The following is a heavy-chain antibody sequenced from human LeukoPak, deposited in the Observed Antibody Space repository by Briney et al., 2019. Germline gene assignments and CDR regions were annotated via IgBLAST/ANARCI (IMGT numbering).Heavy chain of an antibody. CDR3: ARGAAGPTNWFDP. D-gene: IGHD6-13*01. Sequence: GGSLRLSCAASGFSVSSNYMSWVRQAPGKGLEWVSVIYSGGSTYYADSVKGRFTISRDNSKNTLYLQMNSLRAEDTAVYYCARGAAGPTNWFDPWGQGTLVTVSS. CDR2: IYSGGST. CDR1: GFSVSSNY. J-gene: IGHJ5*02. V-gene: IGHV3-53*01.